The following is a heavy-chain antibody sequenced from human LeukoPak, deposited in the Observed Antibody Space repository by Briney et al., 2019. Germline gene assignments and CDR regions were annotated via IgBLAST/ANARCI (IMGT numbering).Heavy chain of an antibody. V-gene: IGHV1-2*02. CDR3: AKARGAIQLWLVAYFDY. D-gene: IGHD5-18*01. CDR2: INPNSGGT. J-gene: IGHJ4*02. Sequence: ASVKVSCKASGYTFTGYYMHWVRQAPGQGLEWMGWINPNSGGTNYAEKFQGSVTMTRDTSISTAYMELSRLRAGDTAVYYCAKARGAIQLWLVAYFDYWGQGTLVTVSS. CDR1: GYTFTGYY.